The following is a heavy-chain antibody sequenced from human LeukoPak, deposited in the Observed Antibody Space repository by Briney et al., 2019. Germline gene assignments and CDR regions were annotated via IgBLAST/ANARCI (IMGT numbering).Heavy chain of an antibody. J-gene: IGHJ4*02. V-gene: IGHV3-23*01. D-gene: IGHD2-8*01. CDR2: ISGSGGST. CDR1: GFTFSSYA. CDR3: AKLVLDFDY. Sequence: HTGGSLRLSCAASGFTFSSYAMRWVRLAPGKRLEWVSAISGSGGSTYYADSVKGRFTISRDNSKNTLYLQMNSLRAEDTAVYCCAKLVLDFDYWGQGTLVTVSS.